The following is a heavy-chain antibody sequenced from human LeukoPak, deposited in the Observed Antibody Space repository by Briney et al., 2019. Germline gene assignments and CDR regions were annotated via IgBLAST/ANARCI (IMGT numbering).Heavy chain of an antibody. D-gene: IGHD3-3*01. CDR3: ARLGKAITIFGVASDWFDP. V-gene: IGHV4-30-2*01. Sequence: PSQTVSLTCAVSGGSISSGGYSWSWIRQPPGKGLEWIGYIYHSGSTYYNPSLKSRVTISIDTSKNQFSLKLSSVTAADTAVYYCARLGKAITIFGVASDWFDPWGQGTLVTVSS. CDR1: GGSISSGGYS. CDR2: IYHSGST. J-gene: IGHJ5*02.